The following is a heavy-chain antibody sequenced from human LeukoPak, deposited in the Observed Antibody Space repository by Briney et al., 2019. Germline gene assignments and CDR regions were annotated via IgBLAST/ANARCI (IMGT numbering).Heavy chain of an antibody. Sequence: SETLSLTCSVSGGSVSSGSYYWSWIRQPPGKGLEWIGYSSYSGSTSYNPSLKSRVTVAVDTSKNQFSLRLRSVTAADTAVYYCATVRWNDGDAFDIWGQGTMVTVSS. J-gene: IGHJ3*02. CDR3: ATVRWNDGDAFDI. CDR2: SSYSGST. V-gene: IGHV4-61*01. D-gene: IGHD1-1*01. CDR1: GGSVSSGSYY.